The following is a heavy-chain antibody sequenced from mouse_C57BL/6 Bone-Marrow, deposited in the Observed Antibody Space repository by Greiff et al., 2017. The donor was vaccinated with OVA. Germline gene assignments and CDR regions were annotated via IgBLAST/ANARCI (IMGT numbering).Heavy chain of an antibody. J-gene: IGHJ3*01. Sequence: EVQLQQSGPELVKPGASVKMSCKASGYTFTDYNLHWVKQSHGKSLEWIGYINPNNGGTSYNPKFKGKATLTVNKSSSTAYMELRSLTSEDSAVYYCARVYYGRRKRDWFAYWGQGTLVTVSA. CDR2: INPNNGGT. V-gene: IGHV1-22*01. CDR3: ARVYYGRRKRDWFAY. D-gene: IGHD2-1*01. CDR1: GYTFTDYN.